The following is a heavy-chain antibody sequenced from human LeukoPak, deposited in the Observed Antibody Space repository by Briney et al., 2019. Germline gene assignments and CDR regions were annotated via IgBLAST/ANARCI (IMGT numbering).Heavy chain of an antibody. CDR1: GYTFTGYY. CDR2: INPNSGGT. V-gene: IGHV1-2*02. J-gene: IGHJ4*02. Sequence: ASVKVSCKASGYTFTGYYIHWVRQAPGQGLEWMGWINPNSGGTNYAQNFQGRVTMTRDTSISTAYMELSRLRSDDTAVYYCASVLRYFDWLFPPDYWGQGTLVTVSS. CDR3: ASVLRYFDWLFPPDY. D-gene: IGHD3-9*01.